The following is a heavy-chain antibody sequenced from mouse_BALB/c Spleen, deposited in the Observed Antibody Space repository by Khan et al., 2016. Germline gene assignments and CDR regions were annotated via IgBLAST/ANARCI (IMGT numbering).Heavy chain of an antibody. CDR1: GYTFSDYE. D-gene: IGHD2-1*01. CDR3: TRTRVFYGPYDVDS. Sequence: QVQLQQSGAELVRPGASVTLSCKASGYTFSDYEMHWVKQTPVHGLQWIGSIDPETGGTAYNQKFKGKATLTAGRSSSTSYMELRSLTSEDSAVYYCTRTRVFYGPYDVDSWGQCTTLTVTS. V-gene: IGHV1-15*01. J-gene: IGHJ2*01. CDR2: IDPETGGT.